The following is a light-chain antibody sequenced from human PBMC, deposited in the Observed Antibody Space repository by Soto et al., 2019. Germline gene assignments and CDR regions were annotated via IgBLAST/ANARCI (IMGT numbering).Light chain of an antibody. CDR2: TAP. CDR1: QTIIRY. V-gene: IGKV1-39*01. J-gene: IGKJ1*01. CDR3: QQSYSTPWT. Sequence: IQLTQYTSSLSASVGDRVTIACRASQTIIRYLNWYQQESGKAPKLLISTAPSLRSGVPSRFNGSRSGTDFTLTISSLQPEDFATYYCQQSYSTPWTFGQGTKVDI.